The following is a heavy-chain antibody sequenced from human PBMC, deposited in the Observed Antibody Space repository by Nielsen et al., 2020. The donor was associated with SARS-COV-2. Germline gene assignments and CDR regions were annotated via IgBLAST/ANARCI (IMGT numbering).Heavy chain of an antibody. V-gene: IGHV3-53*04. D-gene: IGHD3-9*01. CDR3: ASIDILTGLDY. J-gene: IGHJ4*02. CDR2: IYSGGST. CDR1: GFTVSSNY. Sequence: GECLKISCAASGFTVSSNYMSWVRQAPGKGLEWVSVIYSGGSTYYADSVKGRFTISRHNSKNTLYLQMNSLRAEDTAVYYCASIDILTGLDYWGQGTLVTVSS.